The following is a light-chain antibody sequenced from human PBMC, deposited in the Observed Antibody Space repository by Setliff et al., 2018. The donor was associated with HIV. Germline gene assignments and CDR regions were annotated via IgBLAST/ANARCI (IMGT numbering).Light chain of an antibody. CDR2: DVI. CDR3: SSYTTSRQFV. Sequence: QSVLTQPASVSGSPGQSVTISCTGTSSDVGAYNFVSWYQQHPGRAPKLMIYDVINRNSGVSIRFSGSKSSNAASLTISGLQAEDEADYYCSSYTTSRQFVFGSGTK. J-gene: IGLJ1*01. V-gene: IGLV2-14*03. CDR1: SSDVGAYNF.